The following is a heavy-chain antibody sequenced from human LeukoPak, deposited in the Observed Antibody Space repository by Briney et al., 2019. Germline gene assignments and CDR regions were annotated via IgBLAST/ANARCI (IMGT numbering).Heavy chain of an antibody. D-gene: IGHD1-26*01. CDR1: GGPINIYY. CDR2: IYYSGST. CDR3: ASQPKTVYSSFDY. Sequence: PSETLSLTCTVSGGPINIYYGSWIRRPPGEGLEWIGYIYYSGSTNYHPSLKSRVTISVDASKNQFSLKLSSVTAADTAVYYCASQPKTVYSSFDYWGQGTLVTVSS. J-gene: IGHJ4*02. V-gene: IGHV4-59*08.